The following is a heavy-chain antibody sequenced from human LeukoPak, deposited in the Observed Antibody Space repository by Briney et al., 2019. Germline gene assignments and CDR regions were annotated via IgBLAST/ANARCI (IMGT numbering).Heavy chain of an antibody. D-gene: IGHD3-9*01. Sequence: GGSLRLSCAASGFTFSSYAMDWVRQAPGKGLEWVAVISYDGSNKYYADSVKGRFTISRDNSKNTLYLQMSSLRAEDTAVYYCARVGLRYFDWLLPTNLDYWGQGTLVTVSS. J-gene: IGHJ4*02. V-gene: IGHV3-30*04. CDR3: ARVGLRYFDWLLPTNLDY. CDR1: GFTFSSYA. CDR2: ISYDGSNK.